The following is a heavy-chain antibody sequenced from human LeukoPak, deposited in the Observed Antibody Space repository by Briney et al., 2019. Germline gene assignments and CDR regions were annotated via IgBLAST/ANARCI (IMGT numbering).Heavy chain of an antibody. CDR1: GGSISSYY. D-gene: IGHD3-10*01. Sequence: SETLSLTCTVSGGSISSYYWSWIRQPPGKGLEWIGYIYYSGSTNYNPSLKSRVTISVDTSKNQFSLKLSSVTAADTAVYYCATGPGINDAFDIWGQGTMVTVSS. CDR3: ATGPGINDAFDI. V-gene: IGHV4-59*12. J-gene: IGHJ3*02. CDR2: IYYSGST.